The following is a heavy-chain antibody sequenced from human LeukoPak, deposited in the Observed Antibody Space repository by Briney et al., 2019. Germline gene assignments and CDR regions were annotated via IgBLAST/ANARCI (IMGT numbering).Heavy chain of an antibody. CDR3: ARRRFVRGPDVVNPFDY. CDR1: GGSISSSNW. Sequence: SETLSLTCAVSGGSISSSNWWSWVRQPPGKGLEWIGSINYSGSTYYNPSLKSRVTISVDTSKNQFSLKLSSVTAADTAVYYCARRRFVRGPDVVNPFDYWGQGTLVTVSS. CDR2: INYSGST. V-gene: IGHV4-39*01. J-gene: IGHJ4*02. D-gene: IGHD2-8*01.